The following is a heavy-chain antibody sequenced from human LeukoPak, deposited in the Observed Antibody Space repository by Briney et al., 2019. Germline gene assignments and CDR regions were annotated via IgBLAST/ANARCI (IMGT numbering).Heavy chain of an antibody. Sequence: SETLSLTCTVSGGSISSYYWSWIRQPPGKGLEWIGEINHSGSTNYNPSLKSRVTISVDTSKNQFSLKLSSVTAADTAVYYCARHHNTYYYGSGSYNYFDYWGQGTLVTVSS. J-gene: IGHJ4*02. V-gene: IGHV4-34*01. D-gene: IGHD3-10*01. CDR3: ARHHNTYYYGSGSYNYFDY. CDR2: INHSGST. CDR1: GGSISSYY.